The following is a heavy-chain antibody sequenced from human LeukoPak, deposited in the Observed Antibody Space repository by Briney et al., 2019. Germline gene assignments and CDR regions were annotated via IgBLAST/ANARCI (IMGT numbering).Heavy chain of an antibody. CDR3: ARVESGLGGYYDSSGYPPATTTFDY. J-gene: IGHJ4*02. CDR2: INHSGST. V-gene: IGHV4-34*01. CDR1: GGSFSGYY. Sequence: PSETLSLTCAVYGGSFSGYYWSWIRQPPGKGLEWIGEINHSGSTNYNPSLKNRVTISVDTSKNQFSLKLSSVTAADTAVYYCARVESGLGGYYDSSGYPPATTTFDYWGQGTLVTVSS. D-gene: IGHD3-22*01.